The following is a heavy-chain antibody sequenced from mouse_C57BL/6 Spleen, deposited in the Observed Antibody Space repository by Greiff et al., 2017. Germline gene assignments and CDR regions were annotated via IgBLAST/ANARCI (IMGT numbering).Heavy chain of an antibody. D-gene: IGHD2-3*01. CDR3: ARRDGLD. J-gene: IGHJ2*01. CDR2: INPSTGGT. Sequence: EVQLQQSGPELVKPGASVKISCKASGYSFTGYYMNWVKQSPEKSLEWIGEINPSTGGTTYNQKFKAKATLTVDKSSSTAYMQLKSLTSEDSAVYYCARRDGLDWGQGTTLTVSS. V-gene: IGHV1-42*01. CDR1: GYSFTGYY.